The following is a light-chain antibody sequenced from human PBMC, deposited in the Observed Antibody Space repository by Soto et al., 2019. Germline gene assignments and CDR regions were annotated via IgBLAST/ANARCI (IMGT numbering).Light chain of an antibody. CDR2: AAS. Sequence: DSEMTQSPSSVSASVGCRVTSPCLASQSISSYLNWYQQKAGIAPKLLIYAASSLQSGVPSRFSGSGSGTDFTLTIRSLQPENIATYYCQQSYSTLLTFGGGTKVDI. CDR3: QQSYSTLLT. J-gene: IGKJ4*01. V-gene: IGKV1-39*01. CDR1: QSISSY.